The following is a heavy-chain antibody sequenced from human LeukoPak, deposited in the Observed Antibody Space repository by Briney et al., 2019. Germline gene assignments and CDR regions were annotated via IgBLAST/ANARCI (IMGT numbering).Heavy chain of an antibody. D-gene: IGHD6-19*01. Sequence: PGGSLRLSCAASGFTFSSYGMSWVRQAPGKGLEWVSGISGSGGSTYYADSVKGRFTISRDNAKNSLYLQMNSLRAEDTAVYYCAREMLAAVAAQSWGQGTLVTVSS. V-gene: IGHV3-23*01. CDR1: GFTFSSYG. CDR2: ISGSGGST. J-gene: IGHJ5*02. CDR3: AREMLAAVAAQS.